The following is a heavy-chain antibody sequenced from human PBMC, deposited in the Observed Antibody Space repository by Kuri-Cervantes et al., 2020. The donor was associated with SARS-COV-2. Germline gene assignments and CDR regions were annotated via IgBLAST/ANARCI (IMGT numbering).Heavy chain of an antibody. CDR1: GFTFSSYA. V-gene: IGHV3-23*01. J-gene: IGHJ4*02. Sequence: GESLKISCAASGFTFSSYAMSWVRQAPGKGLEWVSDISGSGGSTYYADSVKGRFTISRDNSKNTLYLQMNSLRAEDTAVYYCTTDFAGIQLWPQGYWGQGTLVTVSS. D-gene: IGHD5-18*01. CDR2: ISGSGGST. CDR3: TTDFAGIQLWPQGY.